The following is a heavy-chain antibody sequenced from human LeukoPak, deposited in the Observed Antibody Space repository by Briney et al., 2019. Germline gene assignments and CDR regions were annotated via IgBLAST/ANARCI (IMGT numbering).Heavy chain of an antibody. CDR3: ARDVVAATQTFSYGMDV. CDR1: GFTFSCFG. CDR2: VWYDGSNK. D-gene: IGHD2-15*01. V-gene: IGHV3-33*01. Sequence: GGSLRLSWAASGFTFSCFGIHWVRQAPGKGLEWVAIVWYDGSNKYYADSVKGRFTISRDNSKNTLYLQMNSLRAEDTAVYYCARDVVAATQTFSYGMDVWGQGTTVTVSS. J-gene: IGHJ6*02.